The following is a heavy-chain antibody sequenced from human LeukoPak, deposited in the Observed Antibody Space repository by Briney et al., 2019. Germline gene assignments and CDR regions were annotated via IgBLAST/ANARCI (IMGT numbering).Heavy chain of an antibody. CDR1: GGTFSSYA. J-gene: IGHJ4*02. V-gene: IGHV1-69*01. D-gene: IGHD1-7*01. CDR2: IIPIFGTA. Sequence: SVKVSCKASGGTFSSYAISWVRQAPGQGLEWMGGIIPIFGTANYAQKFQGRVTITADESTSTAYMELSSLRSEDTAVYYCARGSYNWNYEGYFDYWGQGTLVTVSS. CDR3: ARGSYNWNYEGYFDY.